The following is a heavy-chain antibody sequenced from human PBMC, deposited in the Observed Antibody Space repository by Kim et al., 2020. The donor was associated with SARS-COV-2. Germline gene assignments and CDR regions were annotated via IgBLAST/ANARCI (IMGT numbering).Heavy chain of an antibody. CDR1: GFTFSTYG. J-gene: IGHJ5*02. Sequence: GGSLRLSCAASGFTFSTYGMHWVRQAPGGGLEWVTVISKDGTIKYYADSVKGRFTISRDNSKNTLYLQMNSLRAEDTAVYYCASPKTPGMAVAGATWGQGTLVTVSP. CDR3: ASPKTPGMAVAGAT. D-gene: IGHD6-19*01. CDR2: ISKDGTIK. V-gene: IGHV3-30*03.